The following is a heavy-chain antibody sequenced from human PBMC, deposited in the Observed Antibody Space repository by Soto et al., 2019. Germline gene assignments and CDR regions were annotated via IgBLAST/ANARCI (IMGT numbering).Heavy chain of an antibody. CDR2: ISYDGSNK. V-gene: IGHV3-30*18. CDR1: GFTFSSYG. D-gene: IGHD2-15*01. CDR3: AKDIAATLYYYYGMDV. Sequence: GGSLRLSCAASGFTFSSYGMHWVRQAPGKGLEWVAVISYDGSNKYYADSVKGRFTVSRDNSKNTLYLQMNSLRAEDTAVYYCAKDIAATLYYYYGMDVWGQGTTVTVSS. J-gene: IGHJ6*02.